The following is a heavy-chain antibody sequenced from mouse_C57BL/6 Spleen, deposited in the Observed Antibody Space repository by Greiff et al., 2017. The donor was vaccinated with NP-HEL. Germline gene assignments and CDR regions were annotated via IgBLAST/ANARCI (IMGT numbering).Heavy chain of an antibody. J-gene: IGHJ4*01. CDR1: GFTFSSYA. CDR2: ISDGGSYT. CDR3: ASNPYYYGSSDGAMDY. Sequence: EVKLMESGGGLVKPGGSLKLSCAASGFTFSSYAMSWVRQTPEKRLEWVATISDGGSYTYYPDNVKGRFTISRDNAKNNLYLQMSHLKSEDTAMYYWASNPYYYGSSDGAMDYWGQGTSVTVSS. V-gene: IGHV5-4*03. D-gene: IGHD1-1*01.